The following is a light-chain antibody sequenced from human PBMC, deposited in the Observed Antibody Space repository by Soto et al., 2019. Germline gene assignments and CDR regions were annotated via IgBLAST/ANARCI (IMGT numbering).Light chain of an antibody. CDR1: QSVSSNY. V-gene: IGKV3-20*01. CDR2: GAS. J-gene: IGKJ1*01. Sequence: PCERVTLSCMSSQSVSSNYLAWYQQKPGQAPRLLIYGASRRATGIPDRSSGSGSGTDFTLTISRLEPEDFAVYYCQQYVSSPWAFGQGTKVDIK. CDR3: QQYVSSPWA.